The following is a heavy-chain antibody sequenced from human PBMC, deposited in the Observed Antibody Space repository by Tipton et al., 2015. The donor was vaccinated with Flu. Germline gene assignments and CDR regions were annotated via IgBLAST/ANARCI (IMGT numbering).Heavy chain of an antibody. CDR3: ARAGDYYGSGGHDY. D-gene: IGHD3-10*01. V-gene: IGHV4-38-2*01. CDR1: GYSISSGYY. J-gene: IGHJ4*02. Sequence: TLSLTCAVSGYSISSGYYWGWIRQPPGKGLEWIGSIYHSGSTSYNPSLKSRVTISVDTSKNQFSLKLSSVTAADTAVYYCARAGDYYGSGGHDYWGQGTLVTVSS. CDR2: IYHSGST.